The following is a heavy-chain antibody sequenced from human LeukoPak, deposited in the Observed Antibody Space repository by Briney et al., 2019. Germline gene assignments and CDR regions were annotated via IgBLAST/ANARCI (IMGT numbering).Heavy chain of an antibody. D-gene: IGHD1-26*01. Sequence: SETLSLTCAVYGGSFSGYYWSWIRQPPGKGLEWIGEINHSGSTNYNPSLKSRVTISVDTSKNQFSLKLSSVTAADTAVYYCASPGVSYRGSRTPYYYYMDVWGKGTTVTVSS. CDR1: GGSFSGYY. J-gene: IGHJ6*03. CDR2: INHSGST. CDR3: ASPGVSYRGSRTPYYYYMDV. V-gene: IGHV4-34*01.